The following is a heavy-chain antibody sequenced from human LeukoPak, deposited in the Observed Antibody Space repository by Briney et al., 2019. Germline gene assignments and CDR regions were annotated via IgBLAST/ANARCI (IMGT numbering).Heavy chain of an antibody. V-gene: IGHV3-30*03. CDR3: ARAIAVAGPGNY. CDR1: GFTFSDYG. CDR2: ISYDGSSK. J-gene: IGHJ4*02. Sequence: PGGSLRLSCAASGFTFSDYGMHWVRQAPGKGLEWVAVISYDGSSKYYSDSVKGRFTISRDNSKHTLYLQMNSLRPEDTAVYYCARAIAVAGPGNYWGQGLLVTVSS. D-gene: IGHD6-19*01.